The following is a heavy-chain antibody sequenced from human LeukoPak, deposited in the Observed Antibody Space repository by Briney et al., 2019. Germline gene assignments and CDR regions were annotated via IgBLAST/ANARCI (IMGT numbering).Heavy chain of an antibody. V-gene: IGHV3-23*01. CDR2: ISGSGDST. Sequence: GGSLRLSCAASGFTFSNYAMSWVRQAPGKALEWVSAISGSGDSTYYADSVKGRFTISRDNSKNTLHLQMNSLRAEDTAVYYCAKPWSSGWFLQPFDYWGQGTLVTVSS. CDR3: AKPWSSGWFLQPFDY. J-gene: IGHJ4*02. D-gene: IGHD6-19*01. CDR1: GFTFSNYA.